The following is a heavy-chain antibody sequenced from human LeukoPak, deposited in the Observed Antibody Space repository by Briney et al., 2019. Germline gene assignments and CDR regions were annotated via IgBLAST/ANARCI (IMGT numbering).Heavy chain of an antibody. J-gene: IGHJ4*02. CDR1: GFTFGDYA. Sequence: GGSLRPSCIAFGFTFGDYAMRWARRAPGKGGGWGGFIRIKAYVGTTEYAASVKGRFTISRDDSKSIAYLQMNSLKTEDTAVYYCTRGIAYCGGDCFYYFDYWGQGTLVTVSS. CDR2: IRIKAYVGTT. D-gene: IGHD2-21*02. V-gene: IGHV3-49*04. CDR3: TRGIAYCGGDCFYYFDY.